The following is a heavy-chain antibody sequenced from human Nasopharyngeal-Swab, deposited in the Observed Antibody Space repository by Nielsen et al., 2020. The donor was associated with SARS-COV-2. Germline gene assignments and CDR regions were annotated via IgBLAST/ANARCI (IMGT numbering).Heavy chain of an antibody. Sequence: GESLKISCAASGFTFSSYSMNWVRQAPGKGLEWVSYISSSSSTIYYADSVKGRFTISRDNAKNSLYLQMNSLRDEDTAVYFCAKDQDDYVWGSYRPNFDSWGQGTLVTVS. D-gene: IGHD3-16*02. CDR1: GFTFSSYS. CDR3: AKDQDDYVWGSYRPNFDS. CDR2: ISSSSSTI. V-gene: IGHV3-48*02. J-gene: IGHJ4*02.